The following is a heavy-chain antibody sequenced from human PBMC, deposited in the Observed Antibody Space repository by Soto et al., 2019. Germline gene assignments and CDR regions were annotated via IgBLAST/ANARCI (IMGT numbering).Heavy chain of an antibody. CDR2: ISGSGSST. J-gene: IGHJ4*02. Sequence: EVHLLESGGGLVEPGGSRRLSCAASGFTFSSYTMSWVRQAPGKGLEWVSTISGSGSSTYSADSVKGRFTISRDNSKNTLYLQMNSLRGEGTAMYYCAKAWGIDYWGQGTLVTVSS. CDR1: GFTFSSYT. CDR3: AKAWGIDY. D-gene: IGHD7-27*01. V-gene: IGHV3-23*01.